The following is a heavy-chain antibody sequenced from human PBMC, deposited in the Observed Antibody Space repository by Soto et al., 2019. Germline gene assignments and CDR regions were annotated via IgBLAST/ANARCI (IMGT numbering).Heavy chain of an antibody. J-gene: IGHJ4*02. V-gene: IGHV3-48*01. CDR1: GFTFSSYS. CDR2: ISSSSSTI. Sequence: GGSLRLSCAASGFTFSSYSMNWVRQAPGKGLEWVSYISSSSSTIYYADSVKGRFTISRDNAKNSLYLQMNSLRAEDTAVYYCASFSSRGTDYWGQGTLVTVSS. CDR3: ASFSSRGTDY. D-gene: IGHD1-1*01.